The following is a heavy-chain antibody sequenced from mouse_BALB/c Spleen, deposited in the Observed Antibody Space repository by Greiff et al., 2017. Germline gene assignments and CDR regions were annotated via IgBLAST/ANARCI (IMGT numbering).Heavy chain of an antibody. J-gene: IGHJ4*01. CDR2: ISNGGGST. Sequence: DVHLVESGGGLVQPGGSLKLSCAASGFTFSSYTMSWVRQTPEKRLEWVAYISNGGGSTYYPDTVKGRFTISRDNAKNTLYLQMSSLKSADTAMYYCARQTGTDAMDYWGQGTSVTVSS. V-gene: IGHV5-12-2*01. CDR1: GFTFSSYT. D-gene: IGHD4-1*01. CDR3: ARQTGTDAMDY.